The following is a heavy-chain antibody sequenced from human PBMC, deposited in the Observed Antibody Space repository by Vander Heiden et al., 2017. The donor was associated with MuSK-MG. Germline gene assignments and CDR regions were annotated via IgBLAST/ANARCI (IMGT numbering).Heavy chain of an antibody. CDR3: ARRTYYDYVWGSYRFLGYFDY. D-gene: IGHD3-16*02. J-gene: IGHJ4*02. Sequence: QVQLQQWGAGLLKPSETLSLTCAVSGGSFSGYYWSWLRQPPGKGLEWIGEINHSGSTNYNPSLKSRGTISVDTSKNQFSLKLSSVTAADTAVYYCARRTYYDYVWGSYRFLGYFDYWGQGTLVTVSS. CDR2: INHSGST. V-gene: IGHV4-34*01. CDR1: GGSFSGYY.